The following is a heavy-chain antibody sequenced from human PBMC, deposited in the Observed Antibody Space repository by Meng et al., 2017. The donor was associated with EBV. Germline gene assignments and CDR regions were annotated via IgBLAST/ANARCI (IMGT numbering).Heavy chain of an antibody. Sequence: EGHLVGSGGGLVQPGGALKLSCGASGFIFRDSAMHWVRQASGKGLEWVGRVETKTSKYATAYAASVKGRFSVSRDDSKNMVVLEMNSLKTEDTARYYCWGDLNYGSYWGQGTLVTVSS. J-gene: IGHJ4*02. CDR2: VETKTSKYAT. D-gene: IGHD3-16*01. CDR3: WGDLNYGSY. V-gene: IGHV3-73*01. CDR1: GFIFRDSA.